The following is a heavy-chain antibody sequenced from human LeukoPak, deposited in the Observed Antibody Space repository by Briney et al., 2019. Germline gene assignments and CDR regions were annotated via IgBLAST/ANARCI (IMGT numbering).Heavy chain of an antibody. CDR3: VRDGGVSGYDLLDY. D-gene: IGHD5-12*01. Sequence: GGSLRLSCAASGFTFSNYWMTWGRQAPGKGREWGAHINQDGSEEHYMDSVEARFTISRDNAKNSLSRQMNSLRAEDTAVYYCVRDGGVSGYDLLDYWGQGTLVTVSS. J-gene: IGHJ4*02. V-gene: IGHV3-7*01. CDR2: INQDGSEE. CDR1: GFTFSNYW.